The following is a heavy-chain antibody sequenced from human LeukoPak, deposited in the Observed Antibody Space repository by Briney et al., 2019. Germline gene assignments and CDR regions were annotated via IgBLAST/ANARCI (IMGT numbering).Heavy chain of an antibody. D-gene: IGHD3-9*01. CDR3: ARSGDRCFDWLLPPTYGMDV. CDR2: IIPILGIA. V-gene: IGHV1-69*04. J-gene: IGHJ6*02. CDR1: GGTFSSYA. Sequence: SVKVSCKASGGTFSSYAISWVRQAPGQGLEWMGRIIPILGIANYAQKFQGRVTITADKSTSTAYMELSSLRSEDTAVYYCARSGDRCFDWLLPPTYGMDVWGQGTTATVSS.